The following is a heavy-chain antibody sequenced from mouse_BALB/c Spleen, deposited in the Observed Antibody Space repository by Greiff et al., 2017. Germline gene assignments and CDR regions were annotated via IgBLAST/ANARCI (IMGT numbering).Heavy chain of an antibody. CDR2: IYPYNGGT. CDR1: GYTFTSYW. CDR3: ARSYDGYYWFAY. J-gene: IGHJ3*01. D-gene: IGHD2-3*01. Sequence: VQLQQPGAELVKPGASVKLSCKASGYTFTSYWMHWVKQSHGKSLEWIGYIYPYNGGTGYNQKFKSKATLTVDNSSSTAYMELRSLTSEDSAVYYCARSYDGYYWFAYWGQGTLVTVSA. V-gene: IGHV1-34*01.